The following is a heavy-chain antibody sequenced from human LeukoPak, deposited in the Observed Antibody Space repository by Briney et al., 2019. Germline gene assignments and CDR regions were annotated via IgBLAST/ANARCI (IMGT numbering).Heavy chain of an antibody. D-gene: IGHD2-2*01. Sequence: PGGSLRLSCEGSGFTFSSYSIHWVRQAPGKGLEWVSSISSNNRFIFYADSVEGRFTISRDNAKNSMYLQMNSLRAEDTAVYYCATPRDYYCSSTSCYFDRWGQGTLVTVSS. J-gene: IGHJ4*03. V-gene: IGHV3-21*01. CDR2: ISSNNRFI. CDR3: ATPRDYYCSSTSCYFDR. CDR1: GFTFSSYS.